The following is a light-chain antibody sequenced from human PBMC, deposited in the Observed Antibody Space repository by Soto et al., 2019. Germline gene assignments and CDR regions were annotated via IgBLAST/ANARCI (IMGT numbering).Light chain of an antibody. CDR3: QQYNNWPWT. Sequence: EKVLKQSPATLSLSPGERATLSCRASQSVSSNLAWYQQKPGQAPRLLIYGASTRATGIPARFSGSGSGTEFTLTISSLQSEDFAVYYCQQYNNWPWTFGQGTKVDIK. V-gene: IGKV3-15*01. CDR1: QSVSSN. J-gene: IGKJ1*01. CDR2: GAS.